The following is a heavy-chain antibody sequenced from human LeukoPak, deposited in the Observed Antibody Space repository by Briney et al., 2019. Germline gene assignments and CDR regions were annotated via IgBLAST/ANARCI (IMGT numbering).Heavy chain of an antibody. CDR1: GYTFTSYG. D-gene: IGHD4-17*01. CDR2: ISAYNGNT. Sequence: ASVKVSCKASGYTFTSYGISWVRQAPGQGLEWMGWISAYNGNTNYAQKLQGRVTMTTDTSTSTAYMELRSLRSDDTAVYYCARDSNYADHGGWFDPWGQGTLVTVSS. V-gene: IGHV1-18*01. CDR3: ARDSNYADHGGWFDP. J-gene: IGHJ5*02.